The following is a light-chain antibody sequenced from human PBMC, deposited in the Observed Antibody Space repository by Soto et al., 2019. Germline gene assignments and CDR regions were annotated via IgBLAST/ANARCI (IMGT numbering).Light chain of an antibody. CDR1: QSITSW. J-gene: IGKJ1*01. Sequence: DIQMTQSPSTLSACVGDRVTITCRASQSITSWLAWYQQKPGKAPKLLIYKASILESGVPSRFSGSGSGTDFTLTISSLQPDDFATYYCQHYNTYWTFGQGTKVEIK. CDR2: KAS. V-gene: IGKV1-5*03. CDR3: QHYNTYWT.